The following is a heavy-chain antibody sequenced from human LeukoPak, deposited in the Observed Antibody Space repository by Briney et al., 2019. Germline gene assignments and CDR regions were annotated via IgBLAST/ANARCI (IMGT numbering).Heavy chain of an antibody. Sequence: HSGRSLRLSCAASGFTFDDYAMHWVRQAPGNGLEWVSGISWNSGSIGYADSVKGRFTISRDNAKNSLYLQMNSLRAEDMALYYCAKAPAGIVAPWFDPWGQGTLVTVSS. CDR1: GFTFDDYA. J-gene: IGHJ5*02. V-gene: IGHV3-9*03. CDR2: ISWNSGSI. D-gene: IGHD2-15*01. CDR3: AKAPAGIVAPWFDP.